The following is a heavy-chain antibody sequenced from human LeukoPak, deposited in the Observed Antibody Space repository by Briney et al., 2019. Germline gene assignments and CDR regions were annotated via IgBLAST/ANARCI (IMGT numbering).Heavy chain of an antibody. Sequence: GGSLRLSCSGSGFTFMNYVMAWVRQAPGKGLEWVSSICLGGGLTHSADPVKGRFIISRDMNTLFLQMNNLRPGDTAMYYCARKITMVRGPLIKGYFDLWGRGTLVSVSS. J-gene: IGHJ2*01. V-gene: IGHV3-23*01. CDR3: ARKITMVRGPLIKGYFDL. D-gene: IGHD3-10*01. CDR1: GFTFMNYV. CDR2: ICLGGGLT.